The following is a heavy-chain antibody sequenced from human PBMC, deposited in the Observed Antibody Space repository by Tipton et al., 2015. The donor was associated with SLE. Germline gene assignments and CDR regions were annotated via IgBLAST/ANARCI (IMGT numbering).Heavy chain of an antibody. D-gene: IGHD3-3*01. Sequence: GLVKPSETLSLTCTVSGGSISSHYWSRIRQPPGKGLEWIGYIYHSGSTYYNPSLKSRVTISVDRSKNQFSLKLSSVTAADTAVYYCATSEASGYLDYWGQGTLVTVSS. V-gene: IGHV4-59*04. CDR3: ATSEASGYLDY. J-gene: IGHJ4*02. CDR1: GGSISSHY. CDR2: IYHSGST.